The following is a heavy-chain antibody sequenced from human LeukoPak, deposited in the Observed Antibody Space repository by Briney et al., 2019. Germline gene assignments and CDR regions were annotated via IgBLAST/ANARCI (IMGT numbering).Heavy chain of an antibody. CDR2: IWYDGSNK. CDR3: AKDKGATVNWFDP. CDR1: GFTFSSYG. D-gene: IGHD1-26*01. Sequence: GGSLRLSCAASGFTFSSYGMHWVRQAPGKGLEWVAVIWYDGSNKYYAGSVKGRFTISRDNSKNTLYLQMNSLRAEDTAVYYCAKDKGATVNWFDPWGQGTLVTVSS. J-gene: IGHJ5*02. V-gene: IGHV3-33*06.